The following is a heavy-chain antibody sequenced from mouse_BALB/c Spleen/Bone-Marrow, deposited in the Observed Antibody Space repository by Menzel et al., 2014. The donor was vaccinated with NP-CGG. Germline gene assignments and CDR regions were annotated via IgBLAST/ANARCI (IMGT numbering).Heavy chain of an antibody. Sequence: QVQLKQSGPGLVQPSQSLSITCTVSGFSLSSYGVHWVRQSPGKGLEWLGVIWSGGSTDYNAAFISRLTISKDNSKGQVFFKMTSLQANDTAIYYCARNHRGYYFDYWGQGTTLTVSS. J-gene: IGHJ2*01. CDR1: GFSLSSYG. V-gene: IGHV2-2*02. CDR2: IWSGGST. D-gene: IGHD3-1*01. CDR3: ARNHRGYYFDY.